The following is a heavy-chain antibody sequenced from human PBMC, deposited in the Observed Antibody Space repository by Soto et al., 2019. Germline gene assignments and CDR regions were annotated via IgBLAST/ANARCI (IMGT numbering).Heavy chain of an antibody. D-gene: IGHD4-4*01. CDR3: AREERPAPEARLTTFSHYGLDV. V-gene: IGHV1-69*13. Sequence: SVKFSCKASGGTFSRYAISWVRQAPGQGREWMGGIIPIFATANYAQNFQGRVTITADQSTNKAYMELSTLRSEDTAVYYRAREERPAPEARLTTFSHYGLDVWGQGTTVTVSS. CDR2: IIPIFATA. CDR1: GGTFSRYA. J-gene: IGHJ6*02.